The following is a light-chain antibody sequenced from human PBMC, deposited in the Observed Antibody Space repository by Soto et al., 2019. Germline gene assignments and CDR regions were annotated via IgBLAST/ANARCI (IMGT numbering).Light chain of an antibody. CDR1: QYIYSN. CDR2: RAS. V-gene: IGKV3-15*01. Sequence: ERVMTQSPATLSVYPGESATLSCRASQYIYSNVAWYQHRPGQAPRLLIYRASTRATGIPARFSGSGSGTEFTLTISSLQSEDFTVYSCLQYHNLWAFGQGTKVDIK. J-gene: IGKJ1*01. CDR3: LQYHNLWA.